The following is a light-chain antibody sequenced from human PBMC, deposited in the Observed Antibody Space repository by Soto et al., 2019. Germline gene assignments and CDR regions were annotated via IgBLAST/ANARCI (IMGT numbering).Light chain of an antibody. J-gene: IGKJ2*01. V-gene: IGKV1-5*03. Sequence: DIQMTQSPSTLSASVGDRVTITYRASQSISSWLAWYQQKPGKAPKLLIYKASSLESGVPSRFSGRGSGTEFTLTISSLQPDDFATYYCQQYNSYLYTFGQGTKLEIK. CDR3: QQYNSYLYT. CDR2: KAS. CDR1: QSISSW.